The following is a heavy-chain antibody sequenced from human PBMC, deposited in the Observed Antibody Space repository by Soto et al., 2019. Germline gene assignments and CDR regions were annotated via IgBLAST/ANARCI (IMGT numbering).Heavy chain of an antibody. CDR3: ATLLGEGIIVVGPSGGPGEY. CDR1: GFIFSSYG. Sequence: QEQLVQSGGGVVQPGRSLRLSCAASGFIFSSYGMHWVRQAPGKGLEWVAVISYDGSNEYYADSVQGRFTISRDNSKQTLYLQMNSPRTEDTAVYFCATLLGEGIIVVGPSGGPGEYWGQGTLVTVSS. D-gene: IGHD2-2*01. CDR2: ISYDGSNE. V-gene: IGHV3-30*03. J-gene: IGHJ4*02.